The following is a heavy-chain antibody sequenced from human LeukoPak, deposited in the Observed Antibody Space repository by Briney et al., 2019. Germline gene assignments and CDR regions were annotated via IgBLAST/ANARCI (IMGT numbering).Heavy chain of an antibody. V-gene: IGHV4-59*08. J-gene: IGHJ4*02. CDR3: ARRGYSYGPFDY. CDR1: GDSISSYY. Sequence: SETLSLTCTVSGDSISSYYWSWIRQPPGKGLEWIGYIYYSGSTNYNPSLKSRVTISVDTSKNQFSLKLSSVTAADTAVYYCARRGYSYGPFDYWGQGTLVTVSS. CDR2: IYYSGST. D-gene: IGHD5-18*01.